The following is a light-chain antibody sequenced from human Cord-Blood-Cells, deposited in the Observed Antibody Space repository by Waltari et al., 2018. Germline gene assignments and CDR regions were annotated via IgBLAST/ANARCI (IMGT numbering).Light chain of an antibody. Sequence: PGTLSLSPGERATLSCRASQSVSSSYLAWYQQKPGQAPRLLIYGASSRATGIPDRFSGSGSGTDFTLTISRLEPEDFAVYYCQQYGSSRTFGQGTKVEIK. CDR2: GAS. CDR3: QQYGSSRT. J-gene: IGKJ1*01. V-gene: IGKV3-20*01. CDR1: QSVSSSY.